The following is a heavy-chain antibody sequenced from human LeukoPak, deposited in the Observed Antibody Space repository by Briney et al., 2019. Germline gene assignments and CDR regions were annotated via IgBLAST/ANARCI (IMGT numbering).Heavy chain of an antibody. D-gene: IGHD3-22*01. V-gene: IGHV4-34*01. CDR3: ARDNIRDSGGYYSFFDY. J-gene: IGHJ4*02. CDR1: GGSFSGFY. CDR2: INHSGST. Sequence: PSETLSLTCAVYGGSFSGFYWSWIRQSPGKGLEWIGEINHSGSTNYNPSLKSRVTISVDMSKNQFSLKLSSVTAADTAVYYCARDNIRDSGGYYSFFDYWGQRTLVTVSS.